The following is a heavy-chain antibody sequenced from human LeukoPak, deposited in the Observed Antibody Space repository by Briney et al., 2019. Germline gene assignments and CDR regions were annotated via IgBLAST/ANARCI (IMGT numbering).Heavy chain of an antibody. CDR2: ISAYNGDT. CDR1: GYTFTNYV. Sequence: GASVKVSCKASGYTFTNYVFSWVRQAPGQGLEWMGWISAYNGDTNYAHKLQGRVTMTTGTSTSTAYMDLRSLRSDDTAVYYCARLPKRWLQQSAGSYFDYWGQGTLVTVSS. J-gene: IGHJ4*02. V-gene: IGHV1-18*01. D-gene: IGHD5-24*01. CDR3: ARLPKRWLQQSAGSYFDY.